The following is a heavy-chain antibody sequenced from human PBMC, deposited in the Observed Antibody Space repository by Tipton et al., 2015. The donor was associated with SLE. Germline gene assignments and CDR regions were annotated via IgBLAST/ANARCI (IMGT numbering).Heavy chain of an antibody. V-gene: IGHV4-59*12. D-gene: IGHD2-15*01. Sequence: TLSLTCTVFGGSISSYYWSWIRQPPGKGLEWIGYIYYSGSTNYNPSLKSRVTISVDTSKNQFSLRLNSVTAADTAVYFCARIEDIRYYLGLDVWGQGTTVTVSS. CDR2: IYYSGST. CDR1: GGSISSYY. J-gene: IGHJ6*02. CDR3: ARIEDIRYYLGLDV.